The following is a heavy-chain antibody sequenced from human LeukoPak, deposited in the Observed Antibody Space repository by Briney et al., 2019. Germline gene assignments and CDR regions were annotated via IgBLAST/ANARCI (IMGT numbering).Heavy chain of an antibody. CDR2: IYYTGTT. V-gene: IGHV4-59*01. CDR3: ASKSTDHGELRFDY. J-gene: IGHJ4*02. Sequence: SETLSLTCTVSGGSISSYYWSWIRQPPGKGLEWIGYIYYTGTTNYNPSLKSRVTISVDTSKNQFSLKVSSVTAADTGAYYCASKSTDHGELRFDYWRQGTMVTVS. CDR1: GGSISSYY. D-gene: IGHD4-17*01.